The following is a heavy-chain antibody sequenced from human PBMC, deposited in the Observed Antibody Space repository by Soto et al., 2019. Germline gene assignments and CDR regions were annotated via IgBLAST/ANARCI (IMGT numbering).Heavy chain of an antibody. D-gene: IGHD3-10*01. CDR3: ARELVTMVRGGYYYYMDV. CDR2: ISAYNGNT. CDR1: GYTFTIYG. Sequence: SSVKVSCKASGYTFTIYGISWVRQAPGQGLEWMGWISAYNGNTNYAQKLQGRVTMTTDTSTSTAYMELRSLRSDDTAVYYCARELVTMVRGGYYYYMDVWGKGTTVTVSS. V-gene: IGHV1-18*01. J-gene: IGHJ6*03.